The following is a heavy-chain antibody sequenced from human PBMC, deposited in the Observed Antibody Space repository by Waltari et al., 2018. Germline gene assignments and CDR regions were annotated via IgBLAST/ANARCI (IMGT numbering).Heavy chain of an antibody. CDR3: AGDRAIGLFFDY. V-gene: IGHV4-4*02. CDR2: VHHSGKT. D-gene: IGHD2-2*01. J-gene: IGHJ4*02. Sequence: QVQLQQSGQGLGKPSGTLSLTCAVSGDSISGNYWWSWVRQSPEKGLEWIGQVHHSGKTHYTPSLQIRVTISVDNPKNHFSLNLNSVTAADTAVYYCAGDRAIGLFFDYWGRGTLVTVSS. CDR1: GDSISGNYW.